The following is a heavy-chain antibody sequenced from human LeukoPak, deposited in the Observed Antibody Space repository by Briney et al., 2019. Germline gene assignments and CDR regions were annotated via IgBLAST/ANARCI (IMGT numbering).Heavy chain of an antibody. Sequence: GASVKVPCKASGYTFTDYYIHWVRQAPGQGLEWMGWINPNSGGTNYPQKFQGRVTMTRDTSISTAYMELSRLRSDDTAVYYCARDPGIDSSGYYYYGMDVWGQGTTVTVSS. CDR3: ARDPGIDSSGYYYYGMDV. CDR1: GYTFTDYY. J-gene: IGHJ6*02. CDR2: INPNSGGT. V-gene: IGHV1-2*02. D-gene: IGHD3-22*01.